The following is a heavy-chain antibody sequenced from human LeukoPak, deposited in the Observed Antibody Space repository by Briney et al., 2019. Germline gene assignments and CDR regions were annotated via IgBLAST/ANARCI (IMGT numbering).Heavy chain of an antibody. Sequence: GGSLRLSCAASGFTFDDYAMHWVRQAPGKCLEWVSGISWNSGSIGYADSVKGRFTISRDNAKNSLYLQMNSLRAEDTALYYCAKPGITMVRGAMAPFDYWGQGTLVTVSS. CDR1: GFTFDDYA. D-gene: IGHD3-10*01. CDR3: AKPGITMVRGAMAPFDY. CDR2: ISWNSGSI. V-gene: IGHV3-9*01. J-gene: IGHJ4*02.